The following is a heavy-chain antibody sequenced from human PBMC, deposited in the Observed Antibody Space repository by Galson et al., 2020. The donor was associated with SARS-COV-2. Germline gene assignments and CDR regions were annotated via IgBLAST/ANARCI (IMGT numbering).Heavy chain of an antibody. CDR3: AKGSFTVTTTGMILYYFDY. Sequence: GGSLRLFCAASGFTFSSYAMSWVRQAPGKGLEWVSAISGSGGSTYYADSVKGRFTISRDNSKNTLYLQMNSLRAEDTAVYYCAKGSFTVTTTGMILYYFDYWGQGTLVTVSS. CDR1: GFTFSSYA. J-gene: IGHJ4*02. CDR2: ISGSGGST. V-gene: IGHV3-23*01. D-gene: IGHD4-17*01.